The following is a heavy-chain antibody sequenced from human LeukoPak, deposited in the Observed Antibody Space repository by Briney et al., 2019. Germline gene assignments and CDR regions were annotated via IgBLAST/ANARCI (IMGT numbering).Heavy chain of an antibody. D-gene: IGHD3-22*01. J-gene: IGHJ3*02. CDR3: VRGYYDSSGYSNTFDI. CDR1: GVPISSSY. Sequence: PSETLSLTCSVSGVPISSSYWSWIRQPPGKGLEWIGFIYYSGSTNYNPSPKSRVTVSADTSKNQFSLKLTSVTAADTAVYYCVRGYYDSSGYSNTFDIWGQGTMVTVSS. V-gene: IGHV4-59*01. CDR2: IYYSGST.